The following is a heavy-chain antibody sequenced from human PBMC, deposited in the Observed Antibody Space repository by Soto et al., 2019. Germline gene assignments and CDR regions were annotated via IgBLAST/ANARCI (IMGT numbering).Heavy chain of an antibody. CDR3: ARDAVVGTTTRSHFDS. CDR1: GYTFITYH. Sequence: ASVKVSCKASGYTFITYHIHWVRQAPGQGLEWIGIINPSDGSTSYAEKLQGRVTLTRDTSTSTVYMELSSLRSDDTAVYYCARDAVVGTTTRSHFDSWGQGTLVTAPQ. CDR2: INPSDGST. V-gene: IGHV1-46*01. D-gene: IGHD1-26*01. J-gene: IGHJ4*02.